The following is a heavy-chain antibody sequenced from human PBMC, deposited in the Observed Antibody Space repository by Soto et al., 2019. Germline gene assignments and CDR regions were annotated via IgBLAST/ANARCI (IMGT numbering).Heavy chain of an antibody. CDR1: GFTFSSYW. Sequence: GGSLRLSCAASGFTFSSYWMSWVRQAPGKGLEWVANIKQDGSEKYYVDSVKGRFTISRDNAKNSLYLQMNSLRAEDTAVYYWAGPLYGGSYNISYYGMDFWGNGTTVTVSS. V-gene: IGHV3-7*05. D-gene: IGHD1-26*01. CDR2: IKQDGSEK. CDR3: AGPLYGGSYNISYYGMDF. J-gene: IGHJ6*04.